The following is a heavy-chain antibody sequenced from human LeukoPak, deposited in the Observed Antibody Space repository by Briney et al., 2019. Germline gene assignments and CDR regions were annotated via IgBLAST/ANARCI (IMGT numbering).Heavy chain of an antibody. CDR1: GYSFTSHY. J-gene: IGHJ5*02. CDR3: ARARVAARRGWFDP. V-gene: IGHV1-46*01. D-gene: IGHD6-6*01. CDR2: INPSGSST. Sequence: GASVKVSCKASGYSFTSHYMHWVRQAPGQGLEWLGLINPSGSSTLYAQKFQGRVTMTRDMSTTTDYMELSSLRSEDTAVYYCARARVAARRGWFDPWGQGTLVTVSS.